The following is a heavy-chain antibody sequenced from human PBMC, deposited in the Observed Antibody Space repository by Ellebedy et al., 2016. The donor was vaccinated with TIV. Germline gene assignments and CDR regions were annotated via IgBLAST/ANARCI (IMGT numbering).Heavy chain of an antibody. CDR2: ISYDGSNK. V-gene: IGHV3-30-3*01. Sequence: GESLKISCAASGFTFSSYAMHWVRQAPGKGLEWVAVISYDGSNKYYADSVKGRFTISRDNSKNTLYLQMNSLRAEDTAVYYCASSRDYGDFQSNWFDPWGQGTLVTVSS. D-gene: IGHD4-17*01. CDR1: GFTFSSYA. J-gene: IGHJ5*02. CDR3: ASSRDYGDFQSNWFDP.